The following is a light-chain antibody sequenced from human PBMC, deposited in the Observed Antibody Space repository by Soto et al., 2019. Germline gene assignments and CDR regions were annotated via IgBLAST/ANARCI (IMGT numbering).Light chain of an antibody. J-gene: IGKJ2*01. Sequence: EIVLTQSPGTLSLSPGERATVSCRASQSVNNNYVAWYQQKSGQAPRLLIFAASSRAPGIPGRFSGSGSGADVTLTITRLEPDDFAVYYCQQYGSSLYTFGQGTKLEIK. CDR2: AAS. CDR3: QQYGSSLYT. CDR1: QSVNNNY. V-gene: IGKV3-20*01.